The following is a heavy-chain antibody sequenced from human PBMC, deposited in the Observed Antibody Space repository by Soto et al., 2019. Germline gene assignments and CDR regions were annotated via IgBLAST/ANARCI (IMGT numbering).Heavy chain of an antibody. CDR2: IIPILGIA. CDR1: GGTFSSYT. D-gene: IGHD3-9*01. V-gene: IGHV1-69*08. J-gene: IGHJ4*02. CDR3: AREIGRYFDWSFDY. Sequence: QVQLVQSGAEVKKPGSSVKVSCKASGGTFSSYTISWVRQAPGQGLEWMGRIIPILGIANYAQKFQGRVTITADKSTSTAYMELSSLRSEDTAVYYCAREIGRYFDWSFDYWGQGTLVTVSS.